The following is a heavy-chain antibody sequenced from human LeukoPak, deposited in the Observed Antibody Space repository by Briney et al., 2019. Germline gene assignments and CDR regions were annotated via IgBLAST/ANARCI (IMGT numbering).Heavy chain of an antibody. V-gene: IGHV4-30-2*01. D-gene: IGHD2-2*01. CDR2: IYHSGST. Sequence: SETLSLTCAVSGGSISSGGYSWRWIRQPPGKGLEWIGYIYHSGSTYYNPSLKSRVTISVDRSKNQFSLKLSSVTAADTAVYYCARGQAGYCSSTSCYRSRWFDPWGQGTLVTVSS. J-gene: IGHJ5*02. CDR1: GGSISSGGYS. CDR3: ARGQAGYCSSTSCYRSRWFDP.